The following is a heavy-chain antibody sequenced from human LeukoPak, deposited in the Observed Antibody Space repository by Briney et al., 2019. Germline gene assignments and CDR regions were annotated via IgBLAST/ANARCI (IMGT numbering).Heavy chain of an antibody. V-gene: IGHV1-2*02. J-gene: IGHJ3*02. CDR2: INPNSGGT. CDR3: ARAASIAVAPTPRDAFDI. Sequence: ASVKVSCKASGYTFTGYYMHWVRQAPGQGLEWMGWINPNSGGTNYAQKFQGSVTMTRDTSISTAYMELSRLRSDDTAVYYCARAASIAVAPTPRDAFDIWGQGTLVTVSS. D-gene: IGHD6-19*01. CDR1: GYTFTGYY.